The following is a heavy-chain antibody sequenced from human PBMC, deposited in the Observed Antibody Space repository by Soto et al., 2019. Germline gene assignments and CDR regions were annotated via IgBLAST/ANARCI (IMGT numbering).Heavy chain of an antibody. CDR3: ARRGTGYYDSSGYYYFDY. Sequence: SETLSLTCTVSGGSISSSSYYWCWIRQPPGKGLEWIGSIYYSWSTYYNPSLKSRVTISVDTSKNQFSLKLSSVTAADTAVYYCARRGTGYYDSSGYYYFDYWGQGTLVTVSS. CDR2: IYYSWST. CDR1: GGSISSSSYY. V-gene: IGHV4-39*01. D-gene: IGHD3-22*01. J-gene: IGHJ4*02.